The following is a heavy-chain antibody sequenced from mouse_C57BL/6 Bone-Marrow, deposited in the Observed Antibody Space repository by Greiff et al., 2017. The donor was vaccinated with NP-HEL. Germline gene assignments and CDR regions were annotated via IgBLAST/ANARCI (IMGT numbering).Heavy chain of an antibody. V-gene: IGHV5-17*01. CDR2: ISSGSSTI. J-gene: IGHJ3*01. CDR3: ARPGDYDTAY. D-gene: IGHD2-4*01. CDR1: GFTFSDYG. Sequence: EVKLVESGGGLVKPGGSLKLSCAASGFTFSDYGMHWVRQAPEKGLEWVAYISSGSSTIYYADTVKGRFTISRDNAKTTLFLQMTSLRAEDTAMYYCARPGDYDTAYWGQGTLVTVSA.